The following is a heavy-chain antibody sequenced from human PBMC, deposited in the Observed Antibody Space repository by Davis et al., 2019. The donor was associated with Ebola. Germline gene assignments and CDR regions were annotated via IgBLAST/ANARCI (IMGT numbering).Heavy chain of an antibody. D-gene: IGHD5-18*01. Sequence: MPSETLSLTCTVSVGSISSSSYYWGWIRQPPGKGLEWIGSIYDSGSTFYNTSLKSRVTISVDTSKNQFSLKLSSVTAADTAVYYCARSGGWIQLWFGYWGQGTLVTVSS. J-gene: IGHJ4*02. CDR2: IYDSGST. V-gene: IGHV4-39*01. CDR3: ARSGGWIQLWFGY. CDR1: VGSISSSSYY.